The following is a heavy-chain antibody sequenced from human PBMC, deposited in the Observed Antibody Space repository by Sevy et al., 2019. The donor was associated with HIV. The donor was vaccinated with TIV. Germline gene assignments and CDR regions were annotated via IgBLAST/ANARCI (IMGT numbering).Heavy chain of an antibody. CDR2: ISSRDYFI. V-gene: IGHV3-11*01. D-gene: IGHD5-18*01. CDR3: AMVRYTYGNFFFDY. J-gene: IGHJ4*02. Sequence: GGSLRLSCTASGFTFSDYYMSWIRQAPGKGLEWSSYISSRDYFIYYADSVKGRFTISRDNAKNSMFLHMSSLRAEDTALYYCAMVRYTYGNFFFDYWGQGTLVTVSS. CDR1: GFTFSDYY.